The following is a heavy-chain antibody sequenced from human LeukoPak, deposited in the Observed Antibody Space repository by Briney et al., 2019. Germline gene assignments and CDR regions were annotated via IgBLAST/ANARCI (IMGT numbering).Heavy chain of an antibody. V-gene: IGHV1-18*01. Sequence: ASVKVSCKASGYTFITYDITWVRQAPGQGLDWMGWISGYNGNTKYAQKLQGRVTMTTDTSTNTAYTELRSLRSDDTAVYYCARVGNYDFWSSYSYYFDYWGQGTLVTVSS. CDR3: ARVGNYDFWSSYSYYFDY. CDR2: ISGYNGNT. D-gene: IGHD3-3*01. CDR1: GYTFITYD. J-gene: IGHJ4*02.